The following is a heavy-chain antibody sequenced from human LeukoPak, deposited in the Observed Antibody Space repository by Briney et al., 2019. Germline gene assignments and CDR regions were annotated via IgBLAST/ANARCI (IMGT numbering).Heavy chain of an antibody. CDR2: VSWNSGSI. CDR3: AKGHYDILTGGPLGY. Sequence: PGGSLRLSCAASGFTFDDYAMHWVRQAPGKGLEWVSGVSWNSGSIGYADSVKGRFTISRDNAKNSLYLQMNSLRAEDTALYYCAKGHYDILTGGPLGYWGQGTLVTVSS. J-gene: IGHJ4*02. CDR1: GFTFDDYA. V-gene: IGHV3-9*01. D-gene: IGHD3-9*01.